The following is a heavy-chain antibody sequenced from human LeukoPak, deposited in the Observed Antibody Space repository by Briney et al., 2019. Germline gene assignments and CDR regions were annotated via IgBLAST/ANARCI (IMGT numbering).Heavy chain of an antibody. D-gene: IGHD2-2*01. J-gene: IGHJ6*03. CDR1: GFTFSSYA. CDR3: AKLGLSSSTSWEGYYYYYYMDV. CDR2: ISGSGGST. Sequence: GGSLRLSCAASGFTFSSYAMSWVRQAPGKGLEWVSAISGSGGSTYYADSVKGRFTISRDNSKNTLYLQMNSLRAEDTAVYYCAKLGLSSSTSWEGYYYYYYMDVWGKGTTVTVSS. V-gene: IGHV3-23*01.